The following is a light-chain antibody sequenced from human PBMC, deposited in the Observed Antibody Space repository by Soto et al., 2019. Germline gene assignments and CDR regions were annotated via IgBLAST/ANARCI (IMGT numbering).Light chain of an antibody. J-gene: IGKJ4*01. CDR1: QTVTNKY. CDR3: HQYGGSPLT. CDR2: GAS. Sequence: IVLTQSPDTLSLSPGERATLSCRASQTVTNKYVACFQQRPGLAPRLLLSGASNRAAGVPDRFSGSGSGTDFTLAISRLEPEDSAVYYCHQYGGSPLTFGGGTKLEIK. V-gene: IGKV3-20*01.